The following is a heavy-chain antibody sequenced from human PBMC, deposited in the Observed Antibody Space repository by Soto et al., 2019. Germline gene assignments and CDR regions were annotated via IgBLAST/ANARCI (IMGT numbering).Heavy chain of an antibody. Sequence: EVQLVESGGGLVQPGGSLRLSCAASGFTFGNFWMHWVRQTPGEGLVWVSRINGDGSSSTYADFVKGRFIISRDNAKNTVYSQMNGLRAEDTGVYYCAKDFKLGQVSYFAMDVWGQGTPVTVSS. CDR3: AKDFKLGQVSYFAMDV. D-gene: IGHD7-27*01. CDR2: INGDGSSS. J-gene: IGHJ6*02. V-gene: IGHV3-74*03. CDR1: GFTFGNFW.